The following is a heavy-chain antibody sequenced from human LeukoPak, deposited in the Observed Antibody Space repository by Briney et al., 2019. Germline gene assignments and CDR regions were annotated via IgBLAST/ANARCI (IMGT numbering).Heavy chain of an antibody. Sequence: GASVKVSCKASGGTFSSYAISWVRQALRQGLEWMGRIIPILGIANYAQKFQGRVTITADKSTSTAYMELSSLRSEDTAVYYCARANLQGSLRPNLGLQHNYYYYGMDVWGQGTTVTVSS. CDR1: GGTFSSYA. J-gene: IGHJ6*02. CDR3: ARANLQGSLRPNLGLQHNYYYYGMDV. CDR2: IIPILGIA. V-gene: IGHV1-69*04.